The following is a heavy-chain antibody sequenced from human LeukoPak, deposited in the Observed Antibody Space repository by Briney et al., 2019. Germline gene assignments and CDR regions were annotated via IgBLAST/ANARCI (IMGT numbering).Heavy chain of an antibody. CDR2: ISSNGGST. J-gene: IGHJ6*03. D-gene: IGHD3-3*01. V-gene: IGHV3-64*01. CDR3: ARGYDFWSGYSDYYMDV. CDR1: GFTFSTYG. Sequence: GGSLRLSCAASGFTFSTYGMHWVRQAPGKGLEYVSAISSNGGSTYYANSVKGRFTISRDNSKNTLYLQMNSLRAEDTAVYYCARGYDFWSGYSDYYMDVWGKGTTVTVSS.